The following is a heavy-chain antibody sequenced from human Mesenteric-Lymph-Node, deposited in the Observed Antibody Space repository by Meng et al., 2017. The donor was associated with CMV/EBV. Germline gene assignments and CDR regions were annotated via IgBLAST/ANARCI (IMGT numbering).Heavy chain of an antibody. CDR2: IYWNDDK. V-gene: IGHV2-5*01. CDR1: GFSLSTSGVG. J-gene: IGHJ5*02. D-gene: IGHD6-6*01. Sequence: SGPTLVKPTQTLTLTCTFSGFSLSTSGVGVGWIRQPPGKALEWLALIYWNDDKRYSPSLKSRLTITKDTSKNQVVLTMTNMDPVDTATYYCAHRYNSPFRWARQIWFDPWGQGTLVTVSS. CDR3: AHRYNSPFRWARQIWFDP.